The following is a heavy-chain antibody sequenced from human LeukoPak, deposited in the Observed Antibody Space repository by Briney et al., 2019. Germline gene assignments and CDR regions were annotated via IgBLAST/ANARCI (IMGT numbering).Heavy chain of an antibody. Sequence: PSETLSLTCTVSGGSISSSSYYWGWIRQPPGKGLEWIGSIYYSGSTYYNPSLKSRVTISVDTSKNQFSLKLGSVTAADTAVYYCARGGGALVVVTQLFVGDAFDIWGRGTMVTVSS. CDR1: GGSISSSSYY. CDR2: IYYSGST. V-gene: IGHV4-39*07. D-gene: IGHD2-21*02. J-gene: IGHJ3*02. CDR3: ARGGGALVVVTQLFVGDAFDI.